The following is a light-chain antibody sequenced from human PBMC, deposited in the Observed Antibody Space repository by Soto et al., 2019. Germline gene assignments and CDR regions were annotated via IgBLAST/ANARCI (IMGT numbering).Light chain of an antibody. CDR1: NTNIGAGYD. J-gene: IGLJ3*02. CDR2: ANI. CDR3: QSYDSSLSAWKV. V-gene: IGLV1-40*01. Sequence: QSVLTQPPSVSGAPGQRVSISCTGTNTNIGAGYDVNWYQLLPGTAPKLLIYANINRPSGVPDRFSGSESGASAFLVITGLQAEDEADYYCQSYDSSLSAWKVFGGGTKVTVL.